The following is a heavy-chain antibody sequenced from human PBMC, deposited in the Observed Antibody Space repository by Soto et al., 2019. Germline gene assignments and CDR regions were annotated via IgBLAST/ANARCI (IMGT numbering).Heavy chain of an antibody. D-gene: IGHD4-17*01. CDR2: IIPIFGTA. CDR1: GGTFSSYA. J-gene: IGHJ4*02. V-gene: IGHV1-69*13. Sequence: SVKVSCKASGGTFSSYAISWVRQAPGQGLEWMGGIIPIFGTANYAQKFQGRVTITADESTSTAYMELSSLRSEDTAVYYCARTRLKRGDYGQYYFDYWGQGTLVTVSS. CDR3: ARTRLKRGDYGQYYFDY.